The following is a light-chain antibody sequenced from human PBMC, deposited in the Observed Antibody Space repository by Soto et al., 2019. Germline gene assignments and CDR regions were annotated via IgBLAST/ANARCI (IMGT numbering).Light chain of an antibody. CDR2: GAS. Sequence: EIVLTQSPGTLSLSPGERATLSCRASQSVSSSYLAWYQQKPGQAPRLLIYGASSRATGIPDRFSGSGSGTDFTLTISRLEXEDFAVYYCQQYGSSYTFGQGTKLEIK. CDR1: QSVSSSY. CDR3: QQYGSSYT. J-gene: IGKJ2*01. V-gene: IGKV3-20*01.